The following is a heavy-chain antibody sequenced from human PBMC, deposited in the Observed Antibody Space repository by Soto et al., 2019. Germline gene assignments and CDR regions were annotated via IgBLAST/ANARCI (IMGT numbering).Heavy chain of an antibody. CDR1: GGLFSSYA. V-gene: IGHV1-69*01. CDR3: ARGGSVYVWVNEF. Sequence: EQLVQSGAEVKKSGSSVKVSCKDTGGLFSSYAVSWVRQAPGQGLEWMGGIIPVFDTVYYAQKFQVRVTITADEYTNTAYIELSRLRSEDTAMYFCARGGSVYVWVNEFWGQGTLVTVSS. D-gene: IGHD3-10*02. J-gene: IGHJ4*02. CDR2: IIPVFDTV.